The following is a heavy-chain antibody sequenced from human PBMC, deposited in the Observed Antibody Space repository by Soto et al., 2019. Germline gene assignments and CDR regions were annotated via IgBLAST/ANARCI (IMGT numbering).Heavy chain of an antibody. Sequence: PGGSLRLSCAASGFTFSSYSMNWVRQAPGKGLEWVSSISSSSSYIYYADSVKGRFTISRDNAKNSLYLQMNSLRAEDTAVYYCARDQAAAVKYYYGMDVWGQGTTVTVSS. J-gene: IGHJ6*02. D-gene: IGHD6-13*01. CDR2: ISSSSSYI. CDR1: GFTFSSYS. CDR3: ARDQAAAVKYYYGMDV. V-gene: IGHV3-21*01.